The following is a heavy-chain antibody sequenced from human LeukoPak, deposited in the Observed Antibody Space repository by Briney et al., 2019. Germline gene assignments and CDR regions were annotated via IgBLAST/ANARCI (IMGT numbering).Heavy chain of an antibody. J-gene: IGHJ4*02. D-gene: IGHD6-19*01. Sequence: SETLSLTCAVYGGSFSGYYWSWIRQPPGKGLEWIGEINHSGSTNYNPSLKSRVTISVDTSKNQFFLKLSSVTAADTAVYYCARIPSVPGIAVAGTSSYWGQGTLVTVSS. CDR3: ARIPSVPGIAVAGTSSY. CDR2: INHSGST. CDR1: GGSFSGYY. V-gene: IGHV4-34*01.